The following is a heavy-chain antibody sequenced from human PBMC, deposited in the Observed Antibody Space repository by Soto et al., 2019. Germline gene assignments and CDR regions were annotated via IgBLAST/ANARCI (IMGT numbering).Heavy chain of an antibody. V-gene: IGHV5-51*01. J-gene: IGHJ4*02. Sequence: PGESLKISCKGSGYTFTNHWIAWVRQMPGKGLEWMGIVNPSDSDTRYSPSFQGQVTISADKSISHAYLQWSSLKDSDTAIYYCARPDSNGWYDYWGKGSLVTVSP. CDR1: GYTFTNHW. CDR2: VNPSDSDT. CDR3: ARPDSNGWYDY. D-gene: IGHD6-19*01.